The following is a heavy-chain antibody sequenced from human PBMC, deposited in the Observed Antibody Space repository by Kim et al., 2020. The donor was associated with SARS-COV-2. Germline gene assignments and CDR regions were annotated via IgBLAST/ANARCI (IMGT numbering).Heavy chain of an antibody. CDR1: GGSISSSSYY. D-gene: IGHD4-4*01. CDR3: ARHGPTVTPATDLGMDV. J-gene: IGHJ6*04. CDR2: IYYSGST. Sequence: SETLSLTCTVSGGSISSSSYYWGWIRQPPGKGLEWIGSIYYSGSTYYNPSLKSRVTISVDTSKNQFSLKLSSVTAADTAVYYCARHGPTVTPATDLGMDVWGKGTTVTVSS. V-gene: IGHV4-39*01.